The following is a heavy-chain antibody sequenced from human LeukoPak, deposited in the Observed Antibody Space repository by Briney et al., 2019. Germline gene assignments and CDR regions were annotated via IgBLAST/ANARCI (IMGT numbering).Heavy chain of an antibody. Sequence: GASVKVSCKASGYTFVTYYMHWVRQAPGQGLEWMGWINPNSGGTNYAQKLQGRVTMTRDTSISTAYMELSRLRSDDTAVYYCAKGSIAAAGSIDPWGQGTLVTVPS. CDR3: AKGSIAAAGSIDP. CDR1: GYTFVTYY. V-gene: IGHV1-2*02. J-gene: IGHJ5*02. D-gene: IGHD6-13*01. CDR2: INPNSGGT.